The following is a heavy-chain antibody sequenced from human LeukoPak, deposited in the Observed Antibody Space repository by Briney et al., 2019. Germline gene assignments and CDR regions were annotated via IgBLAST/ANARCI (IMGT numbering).Heavy chain of an antibody. CDR2: ISSSSSTI. V-gene: IGHV3-48*04. CDR3: ARDRYSGFDY. J-gene: IGHJ4*02. Sequence: GGSLRLSCAASGFTFSSYTMNWVRQAPGKGLEWVSYISSSSSTIYYADSVKGRFTISRDNAKNSLYLQMNSLRAEETAVYYCARDRYSGFDYWGQGTLVTVSS. CDR1: GFTFSSYT. D-gene: IGHD1-26*01.